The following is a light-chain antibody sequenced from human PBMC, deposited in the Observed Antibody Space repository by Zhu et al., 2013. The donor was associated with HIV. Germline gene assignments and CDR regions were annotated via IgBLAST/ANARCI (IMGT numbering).Light chain of an antibody. Sequence: DIQMTQSPSTLSASVGDRVTITCRASQSISSWLAWYQQKPGKAPKLLIYDASSLESGVPSRFSGSGSGTEFTLTITSLQSEDFGVYYCQQYDKWPPLTFGGGTKVQIK. CDR3: QQYDKWPPLT. J-gene: IGKJ4*01. V-gene: IGKV1-5*01. CDR2: DAS. CDR1: QSISSW.